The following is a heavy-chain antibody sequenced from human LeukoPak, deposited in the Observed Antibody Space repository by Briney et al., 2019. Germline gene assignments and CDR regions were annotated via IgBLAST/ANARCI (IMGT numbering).Heavy chain of an antibody. CDR1: GYTFIGYY. V-gene: IGHV1-2*06. CDR3: VLAMGEYFDY. D-gene: IGHD2/OR15-2a*01. CDR2: INPNSGGT. J-gene: IGHJ4*02. Sequence: ASVKVSCKASGYTFIGYYMHWVRQAPGQGLEWMGRINPNSGGTNYAQKFQGRVTMSRDTSITTAYMELRRLMSDDSAVYYCVLAMGEYFDYWGQGTLVTVSS.